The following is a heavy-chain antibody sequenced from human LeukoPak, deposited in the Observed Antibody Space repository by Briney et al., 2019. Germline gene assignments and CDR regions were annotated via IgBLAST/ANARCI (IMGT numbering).Heavy chain of an antibody. D-gene: IGHD6-13*01. J-gene: IGHJ4*02. CDR2: IYPGDSDT. V-gene: IGHV5-51*01. CDR3: ARPARSRVYSGY. CDR1: GYTFTTSW. Sequence: GESLKISCKGSGYTFTTSWIGWVRQMPGKGLEWMGIIYPGDSDTRYSPSFQGQVTISADKSISTVYLQWSSLKVSDTAIYYCARPARSRVYSGYWGPGTPVTVSS.